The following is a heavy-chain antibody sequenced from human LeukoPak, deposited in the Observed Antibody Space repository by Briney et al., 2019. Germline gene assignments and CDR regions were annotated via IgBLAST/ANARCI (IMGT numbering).Heavy chain of an antibody. CDR2: IKPKSDGT. J-gene: IGHJ5*02. V-gene: IGHV1-2*02. Sequence: ASVKVSCNASGYTFTINCLRCVRHALGQRLEWMRLIKPKSDGTNYAQKFQGRVTMTSDTSINTVYMDLTRLRSDDTAVYYCAKDRTVWGYTWFAPWGEETPVTVSS. D-gene: IGHD3-16*01. CDR3: AKDRTVWGYTWFAP. CDR1: GYTFTINC.